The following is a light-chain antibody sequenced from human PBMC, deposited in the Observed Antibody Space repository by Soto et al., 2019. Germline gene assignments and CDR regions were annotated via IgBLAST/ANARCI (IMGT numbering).Light chain of an antibody. Sequence: DIQMTQSPSTLSASVGDRVTITFRASQSVSSWLAWYQQKPGKAPKLLLYKASNLENGVPSRFSGSGSGTEFTLTIRSLQPDDFATYYCQQYNTDPYTFGQGTKLEIK. V-gene: IGKV1-5*03. CDR3: QQYNTDPYT. CDR1: QSVSSW. CDR2: KAS. J-gene: IGKJ2*01.